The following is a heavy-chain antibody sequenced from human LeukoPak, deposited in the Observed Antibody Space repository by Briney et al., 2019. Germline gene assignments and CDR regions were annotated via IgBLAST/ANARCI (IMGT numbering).Heavy chain of an antibody. Sequence: PGGSLRLSCAASGFTFSSYAMNWVRQAPGRGLEWVSGISMSGANTENADPVKGRFIISRDNSKNTLYLQMNSLRAEDTAVYYCAKGRKDVRGVIGFYYYYGMDVWGQGTTVTVSS. D-gene: IGHD3-10*02. CDR1: GFTFSSYA. CDR2: ISMSGANT. J-gene: IGHJ6*02. V-gene: IGHV3-23*01. CDR3: AKGRKDVRGVIGFYYYYGMDV.